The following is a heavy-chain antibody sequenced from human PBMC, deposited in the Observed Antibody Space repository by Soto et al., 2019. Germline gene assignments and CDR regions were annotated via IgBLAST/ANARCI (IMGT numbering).Heavy chain of an antibody. D-gene: IGHD6-13*01. J-gene: IGHJ4*02. CDR1: GGSFSGYY. Sequence: SETLSLTCAVYGGSFSGYYWSWIRQPPGKGLEWIGEINHSGSTNYNPSLKSRVTISVDTSKNQFSLKLSSVTAADTAVYYCARGRARAAADDYWGQGTLVPLSS. CDR3: ARGRARAAADDY. V-gene: IGHV4-34*01. CDR2: INHSGST.